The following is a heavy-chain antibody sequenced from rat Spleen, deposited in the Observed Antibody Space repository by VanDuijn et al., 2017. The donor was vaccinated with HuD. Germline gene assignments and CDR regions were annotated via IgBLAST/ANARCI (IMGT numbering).Heavy chain of an antibody. Sequence: EVQLVESGGGLVQPGRSLKLSCAASGFTFSNYYMAWVRQAPTKGLEWLASISPSGGSTYYPDSVKGRFTISRDNAKSTQYLQMDSLRSEDTATYYCATDEAYYGYWGQGVMVTVSS. D-gene: IGHD1-7*01. CDR3: ATDEAYYGY. V-gene: IGHV5-27*01. CDR1: GFTFSNYY. CDR2: ISPSGGST. J-gene: IGHJ2*01.